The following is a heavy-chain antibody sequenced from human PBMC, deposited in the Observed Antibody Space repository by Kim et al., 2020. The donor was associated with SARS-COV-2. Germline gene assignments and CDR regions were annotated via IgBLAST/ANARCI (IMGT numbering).Heavy chain of an antibody. CDR2: FDYSANT. V-gene: IGHV4-39*01. CDR1: GGSISDSDYY. J-gene: IGHJ4*02. CDR3: ARLKVQIRAEYIFKTTYGHVFDY. Sequence: SETLSPTCSVSGGSISDSDYYWGWLRQPPGKGLEWIGSFDYSANTYYNLSLKGRVGMSVDTSKNKFSLWLTSVTTADTAVFYCARLKVQIRAEYIFKTTYGHVFDYWGQGAQVTVSP. D-gene: IGHD1-1*01.